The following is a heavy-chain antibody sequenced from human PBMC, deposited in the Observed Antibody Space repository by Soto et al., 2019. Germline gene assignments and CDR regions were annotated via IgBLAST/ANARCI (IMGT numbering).Heavy chain of an antibody. CDR1: GGTFSNYA. CDR2: IIPIVGTG. V-gene: IGHV1-69*01. D-gene: IGHD2-2*01. Sequence: QVQLVQSGAEVRKPGSSVTVSCKASGGTFSNYAISWVRQAPGQGLEWMGGIIPIVGTGSYAQKFQGRVTNTADAPTTTDYMEQSRLTFEATAVYYFKRVVILVPTASTHYYYHMDVWSPGTTVTVSS. CDR3: KRVVILVPTASTHYYYHMDV. J-gene: IGHJ6*02.